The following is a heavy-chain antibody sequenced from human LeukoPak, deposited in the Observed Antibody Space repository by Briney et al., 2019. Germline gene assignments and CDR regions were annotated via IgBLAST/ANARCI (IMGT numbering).Heavy chain of an antibody. CDR2: INSDERST. V-gene: IGHV3-74*01. CDR3: AREGYYYDSSGYTYYFDY. J-gene: IGHJ4*02. CDR1: GFTFSNYY. Sequence: GGSLRLSCAASGFTFSNYYMHWVRQAPGKGLVWVSRINSDERSTNYADSVKGRFTISRDNAENTLYLQMNSLRAEDTAVYYCAREGYYYDSSGYTYYFDYWGQGTLVTVSS. D-gene: IGHD3-22*01.